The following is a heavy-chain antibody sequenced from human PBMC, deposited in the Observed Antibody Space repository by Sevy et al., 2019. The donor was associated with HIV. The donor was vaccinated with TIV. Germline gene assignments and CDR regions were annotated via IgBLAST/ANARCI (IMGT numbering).Heavy chain of an antibody. J-gene: IGHJ4*02. D-gene: IGHD3-10*01. CDR2: IIPSSGGT. Sequence: ASVKVSCKASGYTFTGYYIHWVRQAPGQGLEWMGWIIPSSGGTNYGQKFLGRVTMTRDTSISTAYLELHRLTSDDTAGYYCSRSVYGSGTYLNDYWGQGTLVTVSS. CDR3: SRSVYGSGTYLNDY. CDR1: GYTFTGYY. V-gene: IGHV1-2*02.